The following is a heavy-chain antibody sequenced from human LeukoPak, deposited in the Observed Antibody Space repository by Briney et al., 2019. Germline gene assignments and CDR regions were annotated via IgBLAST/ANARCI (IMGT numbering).Heavy chain of an antibody. CDR1: GFSLSTSGVG. CDR2: IYWDDDK. V-gene: IGHV2-5*02. D-gene: IGHD2-15*01. Sequence: SGPTLVNPTQTLTLTCTFSGFSLSTSGVGVGWIRQPPGKALEWLTLIYWDDDKRYSPSLKSRITFTKDTSKNQVVLTMTNMDPVDTATYYCARRRRDIRPWDFDYWGQGTLVTVSS. J-gene: IGHJ4*02. CDR3: ARRRRDIRPWDFDY.